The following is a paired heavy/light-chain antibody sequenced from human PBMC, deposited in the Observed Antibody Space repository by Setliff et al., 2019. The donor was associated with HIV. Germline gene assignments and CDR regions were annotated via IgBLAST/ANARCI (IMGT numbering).Heavy chain of an antibody. CDR3: ATYPWVDTDVGHSTYLGY. Sequence: EVQLIESGGGLAQPGGSLRLSCAASGFSFNIFWMTWVRQAPGKGLEWVANIKHDGSDQQYVESVKGRFTISRDNAKNSLFLQMNSLRAEDTAVYYCATYPWVDTDVGHSTYLGYWGQGALVTVSS. D-gene: IGHD5-18*01. J-gene: IGHJ4*02. CDR2: IKHDGSDQ. CDR1: GFSFNIFW. V-gene: IGHV3-7*01.
Light chain of an antibody. Sequence: DIQMTQSPSTLSASIGDRVTVTCRASQAIRGWLAWYQQKPGKAPKLLIYKASSLENGVPSRFSGSGSETEFTLTISCLQPDDFATYYCQQYSTYSPTFGGGTKVEIK. V-gene: IGKV1-5*03. CDR2: KAS. CDR3: QQYSTYSPT. J-gene: IGKJ4*01. CDR1: QAIRGW.